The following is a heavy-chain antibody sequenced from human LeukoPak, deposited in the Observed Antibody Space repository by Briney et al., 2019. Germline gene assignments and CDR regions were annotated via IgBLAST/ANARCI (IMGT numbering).Heavy chain of an antibody. CDR3: AKCSAYYYDSSLSDYFDY. CDR1: GFTFSSYE. V-gene: IGHV3-48*03. J-gene: IGHJ4*02. CDR2: ISSSGSTI. Sequence: PGGSLRLSCAASGFTFSSYEMNWVRQAPGKGLEWVSYISSSGSTIYYADSVKGRFTISRDNSKNTLYLQMNSLRAEDTAEYYCAKCSAYYYDSSLSDYFDYWGQGTLVTVSS. D-gene: IGHD3-22*01.